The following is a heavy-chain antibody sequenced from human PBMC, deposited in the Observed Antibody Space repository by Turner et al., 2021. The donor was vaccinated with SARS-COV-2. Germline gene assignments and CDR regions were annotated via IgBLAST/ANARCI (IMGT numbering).Heavy chain of an antibody. CDR1: GVTVSSNY. CDR3: AKGESQYFDY. CDR2: ISYDGSNK. V-gene: IGHV3-30*18. J-gene: IGHJ4*02. Sequence: VQLVETGGGLIQPGGSLRLSCAASGVTVSSNYMSWVRQAPGKGLEWVAVISYDGSNKYYADSVKGRFTISRDNSKNTLYLQMNSLRAEDTAVYYCAKGESQYFDYWGQGTLVTVSS.